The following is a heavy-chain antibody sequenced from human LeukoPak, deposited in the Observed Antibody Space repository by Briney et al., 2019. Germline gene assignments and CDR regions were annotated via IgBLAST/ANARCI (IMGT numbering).Heavy chain of an antibody. Sequence: SETLSLTCTVSGGSISSYYWSWIRQPPGKGLEWIGYIYYSGSTNYNPSLKSRVTISVDTSKNQFSLKLSSVTAADTAVYYCARLGDTAMVTTYYFDYWGQGTLVTVSS. J-gene: IGHJ4*02. CDR2: IYYSGST. D-gene: IGHD5-18*01. CDR1: GGSISSYY. V-gene: IGHV4-59*08. CDR3: ARLGDTAMVTTYYFDY.